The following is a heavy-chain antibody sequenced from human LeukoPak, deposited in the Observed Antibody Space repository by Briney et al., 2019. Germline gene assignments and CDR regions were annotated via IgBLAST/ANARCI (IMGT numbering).Heavy chain of an antibody. CDR3: AREVYYDSSVYNKHVVFNI. Sequence: SETLSLTCTVSGGSVSSYYWSWIRQPPGKGLEWIGYIYYSGSTNYNPSLKSRVTISVDTSKNQLSLKLSSVTAADTAVYYCAREVYYDSSVYNKHVVFNIGGKGKMVTVS. CDR1: GGSVSSYY. V-gene: IGHV4-59*02. D-gene: IGHD3-22*01. CDR2: IYYSGST. J-gene: IGHJ3*02.